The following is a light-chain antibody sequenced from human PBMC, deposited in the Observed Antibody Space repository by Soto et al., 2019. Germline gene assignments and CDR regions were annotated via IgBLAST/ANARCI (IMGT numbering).Light chain of an antibody. CDR3: GSYTSTNTLV. Sequence: QSALTQPASVSGSPGQSISISCTGTSSDVGSYDLVSWYQQRPGRAPRLMIFEVAKRPSGISTRFSGSKSGNTASLTISGLQAVDEADYFCGSYTSTNTLVFGGGTKVTVL. CDR1: SSDVGSYDL. CDR2: EVA. J-gene: IGLJ2*01. V-gene: IGLV2-23*02.